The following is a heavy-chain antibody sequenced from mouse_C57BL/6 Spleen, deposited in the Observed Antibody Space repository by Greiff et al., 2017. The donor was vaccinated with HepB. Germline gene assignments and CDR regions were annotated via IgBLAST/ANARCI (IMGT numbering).Heavy chain of an antibody. D-gene: IGHD3-1*01. V-gene: IGHV1-50*01. CDR2: IDPSDSYT. CDR1: GYTFTSYW. CDR3: ARSVIGDYAMDY. Sequence: VQLQQPGAELVKPGASVKLSCKASGYTFTSYWMQWVKQRPGQGLEWIGEIDPSDSYTNYNQKFKGKATLTVDTSSSTAYMQLSSLTSEDSAVYYCARSVIGDYAMDYWGQGTSVTVSS. J-gene: IGHJ4*01.